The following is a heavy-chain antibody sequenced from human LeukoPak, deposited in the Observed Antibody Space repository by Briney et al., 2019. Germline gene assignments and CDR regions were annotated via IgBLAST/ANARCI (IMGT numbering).Heavy chain of an antibody. V-gene: IGHV6-1*01. CDR3: ARAVDAPFTRVMDY. CDR2: TYYRSKWYS. J-gene: IGHJ4*01. Sequence: SQTLSLTCAISGDSVSSNTDAWTWVRQSPSRGLEWLGRTYYRSKWYSEYAVSVRSRISINPDTSTNQFSLPLTSVTPEDTAVYYCARAVDAPFTRVMDYWHQGTLTTVSS. D-gene: IGHD6-19*01. CDR1: GDSVSSNTDA.